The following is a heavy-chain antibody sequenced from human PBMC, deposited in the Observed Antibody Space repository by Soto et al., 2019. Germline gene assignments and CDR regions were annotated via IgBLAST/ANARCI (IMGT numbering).Heavy chain of an antibody. CDR3: AKSSSTYSYYFGMDV. CDR2: IIPITGTA. V-gene: IGHV1-69*06. Sequence: QVQLVQSGAEVKMPGSSVSVSCKASGSPFNIYAISWVRQAPGLGLEWMGGIIPITGTATYAQNFQGRVTITADKSTRTVYMELSSLRSDDTAVFYCAKSSSTYSYYFGMDVWGQGTTVTVSS. D-gene: IGHD3-10*01. CDR1: GSPFNIYA. J-gene: IGHJ6*02.